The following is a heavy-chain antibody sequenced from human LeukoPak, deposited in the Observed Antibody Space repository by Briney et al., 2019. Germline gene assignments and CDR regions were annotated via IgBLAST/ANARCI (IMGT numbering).Heavy chain of an antibody. Sequence: PSETLSLTCTVSGGSISSYYWSWIRQPPGKGLEWIGYIYYSGSTNYNPSLKSRVTISVDTSKNQFPLKLSSVTAADTAVYYCARHRSSGWYSRRNYYYYMDVWGKGTTVTVSS. CDR3: ARHRSSGWYSRRNYYYYMDV. CDR1: GGSISSYY. D-gene: IGHD6-19*01. CDR2: IYYSGST. J-gene: IGHJ6*03. V-gene: IGHV4-59*08.